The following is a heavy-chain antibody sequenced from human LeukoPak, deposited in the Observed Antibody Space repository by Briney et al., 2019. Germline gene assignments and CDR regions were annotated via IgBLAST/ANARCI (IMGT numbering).Heavy chain of an antibody. D-gene: IGHD1-26*01. Sequence: ASVKVSCKASGYTFTSYGISWVRQAPGQGLEWMGWTSTYNGNTNYAQNLQGRVTMTTDTATSTAYMELRSLRSDDTAVYYCARVGVGATPPYYFDYWGQGTLVTVSS. J-gene: IGHJ4*02. V-gene: IGHV1-18*01. CDR1: GYTFTSYG. CDR3: ARVGVGATPPYYFDY. CDR2: TSTYNGNT.